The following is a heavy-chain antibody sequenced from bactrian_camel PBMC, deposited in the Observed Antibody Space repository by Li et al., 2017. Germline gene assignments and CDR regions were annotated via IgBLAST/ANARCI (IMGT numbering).Heavy chain of an antibody. J-gene: IGHJ4*01. CDR2: HYTGTATK. Sequence: HVQLVESGGGSVQAGGSLRLSCAAPGYRYDTYCMGWFRQAPGKERAAVAAHYTGTATKYVADSVKGRFDISQDNAKNTLYLQMNSLNTEDTAMYYCAAAAGLFGGTCVDVRSVDYWGQGTQVTVS. CDR1: GYRYDTYC. CDR3: AAAAGLFGGTCVDVRSVDY. V-gene: IGHV3S1*01. D-gene: IGHD2*01.